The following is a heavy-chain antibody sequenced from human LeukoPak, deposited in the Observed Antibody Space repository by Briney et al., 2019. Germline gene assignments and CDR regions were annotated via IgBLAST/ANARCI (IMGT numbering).Heavy chain of an antibody. Sequence: GGSLRLSCAASGFTFSEAWMHWVRQAPGKGLVWVSRTNNDGSTTRYADSVKGRFTISRDNAENTLYLQMNSLRAEDAAVYYCARVSGPGMNEYFHLWGQGTLVTVSS. CDR1: GFTFSEAW. J-gene: IGHJ1*01. CDR2: TNNDGSTT. D-gene: IGHD3-10*01. CDR3: ARVSGPGMNEYFHL. V-gene: IGHV3-74*01.